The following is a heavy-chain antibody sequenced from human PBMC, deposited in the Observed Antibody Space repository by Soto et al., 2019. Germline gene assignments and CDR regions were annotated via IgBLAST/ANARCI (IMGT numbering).Heavy chain of an antibody. CDR2: INPNGGVT. V-gene: IGHV1-2*04. CDR1: GDSFNDYY. CDR3: ARESGGATATLDYNYFYREV. Sequence: QVQLVQSGAEVRKPGASVTVSCRSSGDSFNDYYIHWVRQAPGQGFEWMGWINPNGGVTKYAQKVQAWGRMTRDTSIRTVYMQLSRLRSDATSVYYCARESGGATATLDYNYFYREVRGTGNTVTVSS. J-gene: IGHJ6*03. D-gene: IGHD2-15*01.